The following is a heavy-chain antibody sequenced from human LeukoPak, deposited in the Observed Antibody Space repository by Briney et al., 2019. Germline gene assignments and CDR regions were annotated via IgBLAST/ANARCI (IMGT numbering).Heavy chain of an antibody. D-gene: IGHD2-8*01. Sequence: ASVKVSCKASGYTFTGYYMHWVRQAPGQGLEWMGWINPNSGGTNYAQKFQGRVTMTRDTSISTAYMELSRLRSDDTAVYYCAREGPSMVYAIRLGLGFQRGDAFDIWGQGTMVTVSS. CDR2: INPNSGGT. CDR1: GYTFTGYY. V-gene: IGHV1-2*02. CDR3: AREGPSMVYAIRLGLGFQRGDAFDI. J-gene: IGHJ3*02.